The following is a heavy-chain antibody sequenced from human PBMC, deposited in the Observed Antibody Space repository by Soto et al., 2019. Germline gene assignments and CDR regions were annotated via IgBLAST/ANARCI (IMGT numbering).Heavy chain of an antibody. CDR2: ISSSGSST. CDR3: ARVAHNYYDSSGYPGSAFDI. J-gene: IGHJ3*02. D-gene: IGHD3-22*01. V-gene: IGHV3-23*01. CDR1: GFTFSSYA. Sequence: HPGGSLRLSCAASGFTFSSYAMSWVRQAPGKGLEWVSSISSSGSSTYYADSAKGRLTISRDNAKNSLYLQMNSLRTEDTAVYYCARVAHNYYDSSGYPGSAFDIWGQGTMVTVSS.